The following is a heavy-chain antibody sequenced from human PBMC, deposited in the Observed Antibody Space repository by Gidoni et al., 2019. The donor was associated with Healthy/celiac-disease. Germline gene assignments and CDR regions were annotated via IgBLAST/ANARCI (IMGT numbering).Heavy chain of an antibody. D-gene: IGHD3-3*01. J-gene: IGHJ6*02. Sequence: EVQLVESGGGLVKPGGSLRLSCAASGFTFSSYSMNWVRQAPGKGLEWVSSISSSSSYIYYADSVKGRFTISRDNAKNSLYLQMNSLRAEDTAVYYCARDRWSGFTYYYYGMDVWGQGTTVTVSS. CDR2: ISSSSSYI. V-gene: IGHV3-21*01. CDR3: ARDRWSGFTYYYYGMDV. CDR1: GFTFSSYS.